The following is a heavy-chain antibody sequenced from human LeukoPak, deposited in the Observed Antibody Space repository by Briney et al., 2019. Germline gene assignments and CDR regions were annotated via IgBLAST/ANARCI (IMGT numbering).Heavy chain of an antibody. CDR2: IYSGGNT. CDR3: ARGIAAAGIVGVFDY. V-gene: IGHV3-66*01. CDR1: GFSVSSNH. Sequence: GGSLRLSCAASGFSVSSNHMSWVRQAPGQGLEWVSVIYSGGNTHYADSVKGRFTISRDNSKNTLYLQMNSLRAEDTAVYYCARGIAAAGIVGVFDYWGQGILVTVSS. D-gene: IGHD6-13*01. J-gene: IGHJ4*02.